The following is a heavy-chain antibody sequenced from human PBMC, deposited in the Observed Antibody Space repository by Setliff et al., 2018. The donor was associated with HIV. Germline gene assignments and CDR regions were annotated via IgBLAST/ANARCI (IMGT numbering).Heavy chain of an antibody. J-gene: IGHJ4*02. V-gene: IGHV3-48*03. Sequence: GGSLRLSCAASGFTFSNYEMNWVRQAPGKGLEWVSYISSSGTTIYYADSVKGRFTISRDNAKNSLYLQMNSLRAEDTAVYFCARPNYYDSSGSFDYWGQGTLVTVSS. D-gene: IGHD3-22*01. CDR3: ARPNYYDSSGSFDY. CDR2: ISSSGTTI. CDR1: GFTFSNYE.